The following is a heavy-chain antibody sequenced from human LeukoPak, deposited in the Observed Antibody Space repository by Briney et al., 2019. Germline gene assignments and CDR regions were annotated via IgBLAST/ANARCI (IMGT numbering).Heavy chain of an antibody. CDR1: GFTVSSNY. J-gene: IGHJ4*02. V-gene: IGHV3-53*01. D-gene: IGHD5-12*01. CDR2: ITSGGNT. CDR3: ARGRGYRDYDRPLDC. Sequence: PGGSLRLSCAASGFTVSSNYMNWVRQAPGKGLEWVSVITSGGNTYYADSVKGRFTTSRDNSKNTPYVQMNSLRAEDTAIYYCARGRGYRDYDRPLDCWGQGTLVTVSS.